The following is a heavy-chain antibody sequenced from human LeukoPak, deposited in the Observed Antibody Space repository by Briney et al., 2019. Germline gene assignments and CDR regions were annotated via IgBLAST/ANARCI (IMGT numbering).Heavy chain of an antibody. CDR3: ARDRGEYRGYDPFDY. CDR1: GFTFSSYA. D-gene: IGHD5-12*01. V-gene: IGHV3-23*01. J-gene: IGHJ4*02. CDR2: ISASGGST. Sequence: PGRSLRLSCAASGFTFSSYAMSWVRQAPGKGLEWVSGISASGGSTYYADSVKGRFTISRDNSKNTLYLQMNSLRVEGTAVYYCARDRGEYRGYDPFDYWGLGTLVTVSS.